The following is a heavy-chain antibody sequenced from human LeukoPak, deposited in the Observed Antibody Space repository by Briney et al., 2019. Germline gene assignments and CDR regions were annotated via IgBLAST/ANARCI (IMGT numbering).Heavy chain of an antibody. V-gene: IGHV3-21*05. D-gene: IGHD5-18*01. CDR2: ISSSSSHI. CDR1: GFTFSSYS. Sequence: GGSLRLSCAASGFTFSSYSMNWVRQAPGKGLEWVSYISSSSSHIYYADSVEGRFTISRDNAKNSLYLQMNSLRAEDTAVYDCARLEYNYGDWGQGTLVTVSS. CDR3: ARLEYNYGD. J-gene: IGHJ4*02.